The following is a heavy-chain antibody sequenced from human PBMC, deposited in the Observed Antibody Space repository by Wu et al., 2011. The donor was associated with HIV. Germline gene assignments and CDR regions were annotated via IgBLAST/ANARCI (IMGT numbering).Heavy chain of an antibody. CDR3: ARLLGGGGWDLLGTDAFDI. V-gene: IGHV1-18*03. CDR2: ISPYKGDT. CDR1: GYIFTSYG. Sequence: QLQLVQSGAEVRKPGASVKVSCKASGYIFTSYGISWVRQAPGQGLEWMGWISPYKGDTNYAQKFQGRVTMTTDTSTNTAYMELRSLRSDDMAVYYCARLLGGGGWDLLGTDAFDIWGQGDKGHHLF. D-gene: IGHD1-26*01. J-gene: IGHJ3*02.